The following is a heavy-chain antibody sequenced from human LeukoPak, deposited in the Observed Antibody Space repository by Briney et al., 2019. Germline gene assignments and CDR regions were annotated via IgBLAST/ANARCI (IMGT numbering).Heavy chain of an antibody. CDR3: ASLKGGGLYTNWFDP. Sequence: PSETLSLTCTVSGGSISSYYWSWIRQPPGKGLEWIGYIYYSGSTNYNPSLKSRVTISVDTSKNQFSLKLSSLTAASPPVYYFASLKGGGLYTNWFDPWGQGTLVTVSS. CDR1: GGSISSYY. V-gene: IGHV4-59*08. CDR2: IYYSGST. J-gene: IGHJ5*02. D-gene: IGHD3-16*01.